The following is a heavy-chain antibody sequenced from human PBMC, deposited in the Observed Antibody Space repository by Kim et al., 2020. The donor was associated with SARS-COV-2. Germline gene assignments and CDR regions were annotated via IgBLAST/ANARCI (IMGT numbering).Heavy chain of an antibody. CDR3: ARDSYISGGYRYGGCNWV. V-gene: IGHV3-21*01. CDR2: ISSSGYI. CDR1: GFTFSSYS. J-gene: IGHJ5*01. Sequence: GGSLRLSCAASGFTFSSYSMNWVRQAPGKGLEWVSCISSSGYIYYAASAKGRLTISSDTAKNSLNPQMNSLSAQDTAVSYCARDSYISGGYRYGGCNWV. D-gene: IGHD3-16*02.